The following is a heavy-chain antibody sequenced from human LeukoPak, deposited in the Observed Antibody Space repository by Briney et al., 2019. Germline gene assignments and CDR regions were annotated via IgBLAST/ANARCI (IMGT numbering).Heavy chain of an antibody. CDR3: AAWYCSSTSCPYDAFDI. J-gene: IGHJ3*02. D-gene: IGHD2-2*01. V-gene: IGHV5-51*01. CDR2: IYPGDSDT. CDR1: GYSITSYW. Sequence: PGESLKISCKGSGYSITSYWIGWVREMREKVLEWMGIIYPGDSDTRYSTFFQGQVIISAAKSISTAYLQWSSLKASDTAMYYCAAWYCSSTSCPYDAFDIWGQGTMVTVSS.